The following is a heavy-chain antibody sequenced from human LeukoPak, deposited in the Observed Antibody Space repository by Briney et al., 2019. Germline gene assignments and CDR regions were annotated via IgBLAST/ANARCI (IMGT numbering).Heavy chain of an antibody. CDR1: RFTFSNYW. V-gene: IGHV3-7*01. CDR2: IKQDGSEK. Sequence: GGSLRLSCAASRFTFSNYWMSWVRQAPGKGLEGVANIKQDGSEKYYVDSVKGRFTISRDNAKNSLYLQMNSLRAEDTALYYCARDYYYYYYMDVRGKGTTVTVSS. CDR3: ARDYYYYYYMDV. J-gene: IGHJ6*03.